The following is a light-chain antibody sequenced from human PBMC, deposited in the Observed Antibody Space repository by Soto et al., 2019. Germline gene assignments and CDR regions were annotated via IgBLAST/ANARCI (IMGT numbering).Light chain of an antibody. V-gene: IGKV1-5*03. CDR3: QQYNSYSWT. J-gene: IGKJ1*01. Sequence: EIQMTQSPSTLSASVGDRVTITCRASQSISSWLAWYQQKPGKAPKLLIYKASSLESGVPSRFSGSGSVTEFTLTISSLQPDDYATYYCQQYNSYSWTFGQGTKVEIK. CDR2: KAS. CDR1: QSISSW.